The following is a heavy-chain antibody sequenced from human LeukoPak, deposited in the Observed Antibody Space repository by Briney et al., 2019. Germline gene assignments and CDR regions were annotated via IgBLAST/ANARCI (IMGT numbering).Heavy chain of an antibody. CDR3: ARGGTMVRGVYYYYYMDV. CDR1: RFTFSSYG. V-gene: IGHV3-30*02. J-gene: IGHJ6*03. Sequence: GGSLRLSCAASRFTFSSYGMHWVRQAPGKGLEWVAYIQYDGSNAQYADSVKGRFSISRDSSKNILYLQMNSLRAEDTAVYYCARGGTMVRGVYYYYYMDVWGKGTTVTISS. CDR2: IQYDGSNA. D-gene: IGHD3-10*01.